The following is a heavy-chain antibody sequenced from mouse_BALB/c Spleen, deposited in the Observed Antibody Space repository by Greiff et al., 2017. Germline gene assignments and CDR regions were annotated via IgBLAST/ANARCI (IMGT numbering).Heavy chain of an antibody. Sequence: EVKLVESGGGLVKPGGSLKLSCAASGFTFSSYAMSWVRQSPEKRLEWVAEISSGGSYTYYPDTVMGRFTISRDNAKNTLYLEMSSLRSEDTAMYYCARSITTNPFAYWGQGTLVTVSA. CDR1: GFTFSSYA. J-gene: IGHJ3*01. CDR2: ISSGGSYT. CDR3: ARSITTNPFAY. D-gene: IGHD1-1*01. V-gene: IGHV5-9-4*01.